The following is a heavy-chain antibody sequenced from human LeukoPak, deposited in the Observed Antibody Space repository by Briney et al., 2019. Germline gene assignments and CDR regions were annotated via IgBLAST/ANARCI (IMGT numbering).Heavy chain of an antibody. CDR1: GFTFSTYS. Sequence: PGGSLRLSCAASGFTFSTYSMNWVRQAPGKGLKWVSSISSSSSYIYYADSVKGRFTISRDNAKNSLYLQMNSLRAEDTAVYYCARDGTIFGVVRQDYWGQGTLVTVSS. CDR3: ARDGTIFGVVRQDY. D-gene: IGHD3-3*01. V-gene: IGHV3-21*01. CDR2: ISSSSSYI. J-gene: IGHJ4*02.